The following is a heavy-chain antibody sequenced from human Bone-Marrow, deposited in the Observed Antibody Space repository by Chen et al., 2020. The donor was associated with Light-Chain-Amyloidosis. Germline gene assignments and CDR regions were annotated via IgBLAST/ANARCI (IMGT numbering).Heavy chain of an antibody. CDR3: ARGRGAYDY. J-gene: IGHJ4*02. CDR2: TFYTSKWYY. V-gene: IGHV6-1*01. CDR1: GDSVPSSSTA. Sequence: LXXXISGDSVPSSSTAWNWIRQSPSRGLEWLGRTFYTSKWYYDYAPSVKSRMTFNTDSSKNHFSLQLDSVTPEDTAVYYCARGRGAYDYWGQGTLVTVSS. D-gene: IGHD1-26*01.